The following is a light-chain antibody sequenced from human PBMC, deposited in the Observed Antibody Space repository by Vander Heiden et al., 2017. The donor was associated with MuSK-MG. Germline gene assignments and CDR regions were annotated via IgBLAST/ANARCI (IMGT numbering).Light chain of an antibody. Sequence: EIVLPQSPDTLSLSPGERATLSCRASQSVGSYLAWYQQKPGQAPSLLIYDASTRATGIPARFSGSGSGTDFTLTISSLEPEDFAVYYCQQRSDWPPSLTFGGGTKVEI. CDR2: DAS. J-gene: IGKJ4*01. CDR1: QSVGSY. V-gene: IGKV3-11*01. CDR3: QQRSDWPPSLT.